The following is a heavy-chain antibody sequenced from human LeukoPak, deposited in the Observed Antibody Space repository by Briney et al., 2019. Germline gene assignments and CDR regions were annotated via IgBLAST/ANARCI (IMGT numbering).Heavy chain of an antibody. J-gene: IGHJ5*02. D-gene: IGHD6-6*01. Sequence: PSQTLSLICTVSGGSISSGGYCWSWIRQHPGKGLEWIGYIYYSGSTYYNPSLKSRVTISVDTSKNQFSLKLSSVTAADAAVYYCVRGPDSSSSNWFDPWGQGTLVTVSS. V-gene: IGHV4-31*03. CDR3: VRGPDSSSSNWFDP. CDR1: GGSISSGGYC. CDR2: IYYSGST.